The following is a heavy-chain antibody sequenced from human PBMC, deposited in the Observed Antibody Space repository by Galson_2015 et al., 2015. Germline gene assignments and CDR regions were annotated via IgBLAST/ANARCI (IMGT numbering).Heavy chain of an antibody. CDR1: GFTFSSYG. CDR2: ISYDGSNK. CDR3: AKDGAVAGLRDYGMDV. J-gene: IGHJ6*02. Sequence: SLRLSCAASGFTFSSYGMHWVRQAPGKGLEWVAVISYDGSNKYYADSVKGRFTISRDNSKNTLYLQMNSLRAEDTAVYYCAKDGAVAGLRDYGMDVWGQGTTVTVSS. D-gene: IGHD6-19*01. V-gene: IGHV3-30*18.